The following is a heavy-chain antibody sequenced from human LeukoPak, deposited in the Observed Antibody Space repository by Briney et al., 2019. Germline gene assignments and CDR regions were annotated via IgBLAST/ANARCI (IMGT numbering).Heavy chain of an antibody. J-gene: IGHJ4*02. Sequence: ASVKVSCKASGYTFTGYYMHWVRQAPGQGLEWMGWINPNSGGTNYAQKFQGRVTMTRDTSISTAYMELSRLRSDDTAVYYCAREAIFGVVREYYLDLWGQGTLVTVS. V-gene: IGHV1-2*02. CDR3: AREAIFGVVREYYLDL. CDR1: GYTFTGYY. D-gene: IGHD3-3*01. CDR2: INPNSGGT.